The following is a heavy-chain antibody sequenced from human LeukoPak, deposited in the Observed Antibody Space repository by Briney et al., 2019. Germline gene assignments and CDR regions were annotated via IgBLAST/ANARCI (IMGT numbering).Heavy chain of an antibody. D-gene: IGHD2/OR15-2a*01. CDR3: ARDRGVGTLESDY. Sequence: GGSLRLSCAASGFTFSSYAMHWVRQAPGKGLEWVAVISYDGSNKYYADSVKGRFTISRDNSKNTLYLQMNSLRAEDTAEYYCARDRGVGTLESDYWGQGTLVTVSS. CDR2: ISYDGSNK. J-gene: IGHJ4*02. V-gene: IGHV3-30-3*01. CDR1: GFTFSSYA.